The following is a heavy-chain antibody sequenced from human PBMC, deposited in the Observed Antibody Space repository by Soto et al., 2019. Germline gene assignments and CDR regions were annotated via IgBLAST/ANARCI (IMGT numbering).Heavy chain of an antibody. D-gene: IGHD3-9*01. CDR2: IYYSGST. CDR1: GGSISSYY. CDR3: ARGNDSLTYYYSGMDV. J-gene: IGHJ6*02. Sequence: SETLSLTCTVSGGSISSYYWSWIRQPPGKGLEWIGYIYYSGSTNYNPSLKSRVTISEDTSKNQFSLKLSSVTAAVTAVYYCARGNDSLTYYYSGMDVWGQGTTVTVSS. V-gene: IGHV4-59*01.